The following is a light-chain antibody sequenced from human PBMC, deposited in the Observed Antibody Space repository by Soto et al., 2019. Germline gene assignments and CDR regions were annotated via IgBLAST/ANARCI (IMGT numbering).Light chain of an antibody. CDR3: SSYAGSNNPYV. CDR1: SGDIGGYDY. Sequence: QSVLTQPPSASGSPGQSVTISCTGTSGDIGGYDYVSWYQQHPGKAPKLMIYEVTKRPLGVPDRFSGSKSGNTASLTVSGLQAGDEADYYCSSYAGSNNPYVSGTGTKVTVL. CDR2: EVT. J-gene: IGLJ1*01. V-gene: IGLV2-8*01.